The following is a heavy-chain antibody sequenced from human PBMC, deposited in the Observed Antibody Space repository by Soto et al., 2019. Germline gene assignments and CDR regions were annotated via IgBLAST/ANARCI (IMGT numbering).Heavy chain of an antibody. D-gene: IGHD3-22*01. J-gene: IGHJ3*02. V-gene: IGHV4-61*01. CDR1: GGSVSSGSYY. CDR2: IYYSGST. CDR3: ARKEIGGYAFDI. Sequence: PSETLSLTCTVSGGSVSSGSYYWSWIRQPPGKGLEWIGYIYYSGSTNYNPSLKSRVTISVDTSKNQFSLKLSSVTAADTAVYYCARKEIGGYAFDIWGQGTMVTVSS.